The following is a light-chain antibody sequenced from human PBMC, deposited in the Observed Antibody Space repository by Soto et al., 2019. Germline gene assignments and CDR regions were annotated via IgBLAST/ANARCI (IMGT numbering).Light chain of an antibody. CDR2: SNN. V-gene: IGLV1-44*01. Sequence: QSVLTQPPSASGTPGQRVTISCSGSSSNIGSNTVNWYQQLPGTAPKLLIYSNNQRPSGVPDRFSGSKSGTSASLAISGLQSEDAADYYCAAWDHSLNGHVFGTGTKLTVL. J-gene: IGLJ1*01. CDR3: AAWDHSLNGHV. CDR1: SSNIGSNT.